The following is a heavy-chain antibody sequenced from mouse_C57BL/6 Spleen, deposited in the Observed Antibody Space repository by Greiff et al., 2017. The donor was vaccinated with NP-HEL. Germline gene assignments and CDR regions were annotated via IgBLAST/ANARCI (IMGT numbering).Heavy chain of an antibody. D-gene: IGHD1-1*01. Sequence: EVQLVESGAELVKPGASVKLSCTASGFNIKDYYMHWVKQRTEQGLEWIGRIDPEDGETKYAPNFQGKATITADTSSNTAYLQLSSLTSEDTAVYYCARSYYYGSSYVHYYAMDDWGQGTSVTVSS. CDR2: IDPEDGET. CDR3: ARSYYYGSSYVHYYAMDD. V-gene: IGHV14-2*01. J-gene: IGHJ4*01. CDR1: GFNIKDYY.